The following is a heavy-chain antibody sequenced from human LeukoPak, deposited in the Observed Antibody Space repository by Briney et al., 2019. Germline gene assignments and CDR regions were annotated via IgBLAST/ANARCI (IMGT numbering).Heavy chain of an antibody. CDR3: ARRLVAALDGMDV. J-gene: IGHJ6*02. Sequence: GGSLRLSCAASGFSFRSYSINWVRQAPGKGLEWVSSISSSSRYIYYADSVKGRFTISRDNAKNSLYLQMNSLRAEDTAVYYCARRLVAALDGMDVWGQGTTVTVSS. CDR1: GFSFRSYS. CDR2: ISSSSRYI. D-gene: IGHD2-15*01. V-gene: IGHV3-21*01.